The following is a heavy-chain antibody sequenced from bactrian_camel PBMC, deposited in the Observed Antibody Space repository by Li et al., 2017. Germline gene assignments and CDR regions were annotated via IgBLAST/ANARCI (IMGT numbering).Heavy chain of an antibody. D-gene: IGHD1*01. CDR2: IDTGGGNT. CDR1: GFTFSSSD. J-gene: IGHJ7*01. Sequence: QLVESGGGSVQAGGSLRLSCTASGFTFSSSDMSWGRQIPGKGLEWVSGIDTGGGNTYYADFVKGRFTISRANTMNTAYLQMDSLKSEDTAQYYCVALAWGFNYWGKGTQVTVS. V-gene: IGHV3S40*01.